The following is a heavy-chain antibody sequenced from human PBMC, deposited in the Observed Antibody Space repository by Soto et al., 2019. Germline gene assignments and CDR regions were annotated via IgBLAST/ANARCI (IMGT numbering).Heavy chain of an antibody. CDR3: GRDEVRNGVGV. CDR1: GFTFTSYW. Sequence: EVRLVESGGGLVQPGGSLRLSCVGSGFTFTSYWMSWVRQAPGKGLEWVANIKGDGSEKRYVDSVKGRLTISRDNAKNSVYLQMNSLRVEDTALYYCGRDEVRNGVGVWGQGTTVTVSS. CDR2: IKGDGSEK. J-gene: IGHJ6*02. V-gene: IGHV3-7*01.